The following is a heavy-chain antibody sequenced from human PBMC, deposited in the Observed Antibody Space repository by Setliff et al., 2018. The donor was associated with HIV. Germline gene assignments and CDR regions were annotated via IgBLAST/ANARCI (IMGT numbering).Heavy chain of an antibody. CDR2: INPNSGGT. CDR1: GYTFTSYA. D-gene: IGHD3-22*01. CDR3: ASGSEHYYDSSGYLFLSYYYYGMDV. Sequence: ASVKVSCKASGYTFTSYAMHWVRQAPGQGLEWMGRINPNSGGTKYAQKFQGRVTMTTDTSTSTAHMELRSLRSDDTAVYYCASGSEHYYDSSGYLFLSYYYYGMDVWGQGTTVTVSS. V-gene: IGHV1-2*06. J-gene: IGHJ6*02.